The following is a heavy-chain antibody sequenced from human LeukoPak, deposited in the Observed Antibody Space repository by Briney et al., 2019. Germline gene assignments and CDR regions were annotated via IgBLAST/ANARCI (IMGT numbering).Heavy chain of an antibody. V-gene: IGHV4-59*08. CDR3: ARGRDFWSGYGWFDP. Sequence: PSETLSLTCTVSGGSISSYYWSWIRQPPGKGLEWIGYIYYSGSTNYNPSLKSRVTISVDTSKNQFSLKLSSVTAADTAVYYCARGRDFWSGYGWFDPWGQGTLVTVSS. D-gene: IGHD3-3*01. CDR1: GGSISSYY. J-gene: IGHJ5*02. CDR2: IYYSGST.